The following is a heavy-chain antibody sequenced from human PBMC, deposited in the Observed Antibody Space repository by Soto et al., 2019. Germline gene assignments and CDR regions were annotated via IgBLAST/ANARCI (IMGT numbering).Heavy chain of an antibody. V-gene: IGHV3-30*18. CDR3: AKEQLAMTVVVADYFDS. D-gene: IGHD3-22*01. J-gene: IGHJ4*02. CDR1: GFTFSTYG. Sequence: QVQLVESGGGVVQPGKSLRLSCAASGFTFSTYGINWVRQAPGKGLEWVALISYDGGSKYYGDSVKGRFIISRDNSHNTVSLQMNSLRADDTAVYLCAKEQLAMTVVVADYFDSWGQGTLVTVSS. CDR2: ISYDGGSK.